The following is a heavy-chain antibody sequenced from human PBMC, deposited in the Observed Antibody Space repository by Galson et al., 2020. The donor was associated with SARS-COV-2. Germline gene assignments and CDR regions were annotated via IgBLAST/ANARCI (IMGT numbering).Heavy chain of an antibody. Sequence: SVKVSCKASGGTFSSHAISWVRQAPGQGLEWMGGIIPIFGTANYAQKFQGRVTITADESTSTAYMELSSLRSEDTAVYYCARGGRYYDSSGENQFDYWGQGTLVTVSS. CDR3: ARGGRYYDSSGENQFDY. V-gene: IGHV1-69*13. CDR1: GGTFSSHA. J-gene: IGHJ4*02. D-gene: IGHD3-22*01. CDR2: IIPIFGTA.